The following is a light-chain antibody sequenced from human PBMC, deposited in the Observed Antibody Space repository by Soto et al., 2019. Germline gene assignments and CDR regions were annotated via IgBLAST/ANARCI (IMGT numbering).Light chain of an antibody. V-gene: IGKV3D-20*02. CDR2: GAS. CDR3: QQRSNWPLT. J-gene: IGKJ4*01. CDR1: QSISSNY. Sequence: NVLTQSPGTLSLSPGEGATLSCRASQSISSNYLAWYHQKPGQAPRLLIYGASSRATDIPDRFRGSGSRRDFVLTISSLEPEDFAVYYCQQRSNWPLTFGGGTKVDIK.